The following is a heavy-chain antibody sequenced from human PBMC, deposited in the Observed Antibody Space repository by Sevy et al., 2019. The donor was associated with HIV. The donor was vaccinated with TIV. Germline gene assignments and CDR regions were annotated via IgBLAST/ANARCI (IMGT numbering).Heavy chain of an antibody. Sequence: SETLSLTCNVSGDSISDYYWSWIRQSPWKGLEWIGYISYSGSTNHNPSLKRRVTLSADTSKNQISLKLTFVTAADTAVYYCARGKVLTDYWGQGTLVTVSS. J-gene: IGHJ4*02. CDR1: GDSISDYY. V-gene: IGHV4-59*01. CDR3: ARGKVLTDY. CDR2: ISYSGST.